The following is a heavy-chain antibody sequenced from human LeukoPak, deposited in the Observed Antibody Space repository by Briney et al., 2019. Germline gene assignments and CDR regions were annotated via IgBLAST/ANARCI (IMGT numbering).Heavy chain of an antibody. CDR1: GYTFTGYY. V-gene: IGHV1-2*02. CDR3: AREGENSSGWFDY. Sequence: ASVKVSCKASGYTFTGYYMRWVRQAPGQGLEWMGWINPNSGGTNYAQKFQGRVTMTRDTSISTAYMELSRLRSDDTAVYYCAREGENSSGWFDYWGQGTLVTVS. J-gene: IGHJ4*02. CDR2: INPNSGGT. D-gene: IGHD6-19*01.